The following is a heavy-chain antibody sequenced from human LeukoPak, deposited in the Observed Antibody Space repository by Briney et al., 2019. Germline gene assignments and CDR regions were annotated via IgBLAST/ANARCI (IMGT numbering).Heavy chain of an antibody. CDR3: AKGHYYGSDLRGGADY. D-gene: IGHD3-10*01. CDR1: GFTFSSYA. Sequence: PGGSLRLSCAASGFTFSSYAMSWVRQAPGTGLEWVSAISGSGGSTYYADSVKGRFTISRDNSKNTLYLQMNSLRAEDTAVYYCAKGHYYGSDLRGGADYWGQGTLVTVSS. CDR2: ISGSGGST. V-gene: IGHV3-23*01. J-gene: IGHJ4*02.